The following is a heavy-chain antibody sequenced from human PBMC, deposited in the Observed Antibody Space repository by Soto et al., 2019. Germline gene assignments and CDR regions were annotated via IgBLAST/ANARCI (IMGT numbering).Heavy chain of an antibody. D-gene: IGHD1-1*01. J-gene: IGHJ3*02. V-gene: IGHV1-69*06. CDR2: IIPIFGTA. Sequence: AVKVSCKASGGTFSSYAISWVRQAPGQGLEWMGGIIPIFGTANYAQKFQGRVTITADKSTSTAYMELSSLRSEDTAVYYCANTNESPSAFDIWGQGTMVTVSS. CDR3: ANTNESPSAFDI. CDR1: GGTFSSYA.